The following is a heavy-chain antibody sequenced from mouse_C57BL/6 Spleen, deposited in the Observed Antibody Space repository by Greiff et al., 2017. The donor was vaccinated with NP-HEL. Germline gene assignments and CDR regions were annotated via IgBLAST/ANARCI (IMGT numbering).Heavy chain of an antibody. V-gene: IGHV2-5*01. CDR2: IWRGGST. D-gene: IGHD6-1*01. J-gene: IGHJ1*03. CDR1: GFSLTSYG. CDR3: AKASVRLRDWYFDV. Sequence: VKLEESGPGLVQPSQSLSITCTVSGFSLTSYGVHWVRQSPGKGLEWLGVIWRGGSTDYNAAFMSRLSITKDNSKSQVFFKMNSLQADDTAIYYCAKASVRLRDWYFDVWGTGTTVTVSS.